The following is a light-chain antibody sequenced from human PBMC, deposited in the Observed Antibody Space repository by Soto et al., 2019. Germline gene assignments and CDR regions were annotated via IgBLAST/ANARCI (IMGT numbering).Light chain of an antibody. CDR3: SSYTSSSIDYV. Sequence: QSALTQPPPVSGSPGQSITISCTETSSDVGGYNYVSWYQQHPGKAPKLMIYEVSNRPSGVSNRFSGSKSGNTASLTISGLQAEDEADYYCSSYTSSSIDYVFGTGTKLTVL. J-gene: IGLJ1*01. CDR1: SSDVGGYNY. CDR2: EVS. V-gene: IGLV2-14*01.